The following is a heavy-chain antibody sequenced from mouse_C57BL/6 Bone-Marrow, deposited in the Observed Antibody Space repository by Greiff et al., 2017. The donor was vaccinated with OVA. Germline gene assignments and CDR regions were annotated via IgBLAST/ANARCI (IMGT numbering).Heavy chain of an antibody. D-gene: IGHD4-1*01. V-gene: IGHV14-4*01. CDR3: TLTVFYCYFDV. CDR1: GFNITDDY. Sequence: EVQLQQSGAELVRPGASVKLSCTASGFNITDDYMHWVKQRPEQGLEWIGWIDPENGDTEYASKFQGKATITADKSSNTAYLQLSSLTSEDTAVYYCTLTVFYCYFDVWGTGTTVTVSS. CDR2: IDPENGDT. J-gene: IGHJ1*03.